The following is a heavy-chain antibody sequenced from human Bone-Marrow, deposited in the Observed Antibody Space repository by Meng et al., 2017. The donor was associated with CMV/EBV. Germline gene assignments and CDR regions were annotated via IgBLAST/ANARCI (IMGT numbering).Heavy chain of an antibody. CDR3: ARGSGYGSYYFDY. V-gene: IGHV4-59*01. J-gene: IGHJ4*02. D-gene: IGHD5-12*01. CDR2: IYYSGST. CDR1: GGSISSYY. Sequence: SETLSLTCTVSGGSISSYYWSWIRQPPGKGLEWIGYIYYSGSTNYNPSLKSRVTISVDTSKNQFSLKLSSVTAADTAVYYCARGSGYGSYYFDYWGQGTLVTVSS.